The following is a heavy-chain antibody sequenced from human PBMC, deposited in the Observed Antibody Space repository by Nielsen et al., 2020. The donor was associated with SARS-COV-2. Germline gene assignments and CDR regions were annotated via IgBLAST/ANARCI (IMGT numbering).Heavy chain of an antibody. J-gene: IGHJ6*02. V-gene: IGHV3-30-3*01. CDR3: ARNSGSTGYYGMDV. CDR2: ISYVGSNK. CDR1: GFTFSSYA. D-gene: IGHD1-26*01. Sequence: GESLKISCAASGFTFSSYAMHWVRQAPGKGLEWVAVISYVGSNKYYADSVKGRFTISRDNSKNTLYLQMNSLRAEDTAVYYCARNSGSTGYYGMDVWGQGTTVTVSS.